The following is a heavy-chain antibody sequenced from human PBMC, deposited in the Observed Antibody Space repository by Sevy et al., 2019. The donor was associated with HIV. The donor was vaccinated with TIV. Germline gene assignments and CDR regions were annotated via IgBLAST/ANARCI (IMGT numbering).Heavy chain of an antibody. J-gene: IGHJ4*02. CDR2: IYYSGST. Sequence: SETLSLTCTVSGGSISSSSYYWGWIRQPPGKGLEWIGSIYYSGSTYYNPSLKSRVTISVDTCKDQFSLRRSSVTAADTAVYYCARQPDNYCSGCSCHPDYWGQGTLVTVSS. D-gene: IGHD2-15*01. CDR1: GGSISSSSYY. V-gene: IGHV4-39*01. CDR3: ARQPDNYCSGCSCHPDY.